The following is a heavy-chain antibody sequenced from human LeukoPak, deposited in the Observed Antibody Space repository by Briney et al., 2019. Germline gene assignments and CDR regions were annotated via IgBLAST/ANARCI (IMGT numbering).Heavy chain of an antibody. Sequence: SETLSLTCTVSGGSFSSRSNDWGWIRQPPGKGLEWIGSLYYNGDIRSNPSLKSRVTMSMDTSKNQCSLQLKSVAAADTAIYYCARGYTNGVNQEVWLDPWGQGTLVIVSS. V-gene: IGHV4-39*07. J-gene: IGHJ5*02. CDR2: LYYNGDI. D-gene: IGHD2-8*01. CDR3: ARGYTNGVNQEVWLDP. CDR1: GGSFSSRSND.